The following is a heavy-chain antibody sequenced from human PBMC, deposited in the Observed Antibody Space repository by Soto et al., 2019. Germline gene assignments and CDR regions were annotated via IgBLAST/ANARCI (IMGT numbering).Heavy chain of an antibody. V-gene: IGHV4-39*01. D-gene: IGHD3-22*01. CDR3: ARQLFTVIVGPGQFAY. CDR2: IYYSGST. CDR1: GGSISSTTYY. Sequence: SETLSLTCTVSGGSISSTTYYWGWIRQPPGKGLEWIGSIYYSGSTHYSPSLESRVTISVDTSKNQFSLRLTSVTAADTAMYYCARQLFTVIVGPGQFAYWGQGSLVTVSS. J-gene: IGHJ4*02.